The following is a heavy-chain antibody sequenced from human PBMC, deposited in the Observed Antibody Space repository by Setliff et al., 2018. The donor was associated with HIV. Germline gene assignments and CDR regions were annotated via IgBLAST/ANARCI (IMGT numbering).Heavy chain of an antibody. J-gene: IGHJ5*02. Sequence: SETLSLTCTVSGDSISSDFYWGWIRQPPGKGLEWIGGIYHSGNTYYMPSLQSRVTISVDMSKNQFSLNMRSVTATDTGVYYCVTTDYSGYDSVWFDPWGQGTLVTVSS. CDR2: IYHSGNT. D-gene: IGHD5-12*01. V-gene: IGHV4-38-2*02. CDR3: VTTDYSGYDSVWFDP. CDR1: GDSISSDFY.